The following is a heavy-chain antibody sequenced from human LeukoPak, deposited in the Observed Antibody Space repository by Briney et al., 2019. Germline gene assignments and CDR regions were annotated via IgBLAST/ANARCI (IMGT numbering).Heavy chain of an antibody. V-gene: IGHV3-49*03. CDR3: NIWFGEFWPVDV. CDR2: IRSKAYGGTT. CDR1: GFTFGDYA. D-gene: IGHD3-10*01. J-gene: IGHJ6*04. Sequence: PGGSLRLSCTASGFTFGDYAMSWFRQAPGKGLEWVGFIRSKAYGGTTEYAASVKGRFTISRDDSKSIAYLQMNSLKTEDTAVYYGNIWFGEFWPVDVWGKGTTVTVSS.